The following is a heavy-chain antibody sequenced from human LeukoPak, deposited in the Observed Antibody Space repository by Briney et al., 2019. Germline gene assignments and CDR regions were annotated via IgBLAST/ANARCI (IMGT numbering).Heavy chain of an antibody. CDR3: ARGQQQLEEDWFDP. Sequence: GASVKVSCKASGHTCTGYYMHWVRQATGQGLEWMGWINPNSGATNYAQKFQGRVTMTRDTSISTAYMELSSLRSDDTALYYCARGQQQLEEDWFDPWGQGTLVTVSS. CDR2: INPNSGAT. CDR1: GHTCTGYY. V-gene: IGHV1-2*02. J-gene: IGHJ5*02. D-gene: IGHD6-13*01.